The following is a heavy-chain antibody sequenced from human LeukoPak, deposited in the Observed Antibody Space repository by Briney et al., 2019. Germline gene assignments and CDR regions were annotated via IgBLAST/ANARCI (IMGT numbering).Heavy chain of an antibody. D-gene: IGHD6-13*01. CDR3: AKDPRYSSSWESGYYYFYMDV. CDR2: INSDGSST. Sequence: PGGSLRLSCAASGFTFNSYWMHWVRQAPGKGLVWVSRINSDGSSTSYADSVKGRFTISRDNAKNTLYLQMNSLRAEDTAVYYCAKDPRYSSSWESGYYYFYMDVWGKGTTVTVSS. V-gene: IGHV3-74*01. CDR1: GFTFNSYW. J-gene: IGHJ6*03.